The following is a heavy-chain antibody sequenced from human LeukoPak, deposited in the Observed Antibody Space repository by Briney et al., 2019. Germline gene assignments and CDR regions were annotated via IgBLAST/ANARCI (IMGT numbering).Heavy chain of an antibody. CDR3: ARQALAAAGGFDC. V-gene: IGHV1-69*05. CDR2: IIPIFGTA. J-gene: IGHJ4*02. D-gene: IGHD6-13*01. CDR1: GGTFSSYA. Sequence: ASVKVSCKASGGTFSSYAISWVRQAPGQGLEWMGRIIPIFGTANYAQKFQGRVTITTDESTSTAYMELSSLRSEDTAVYYCARQALAAAGGFDCWGQGTLVTVSS.